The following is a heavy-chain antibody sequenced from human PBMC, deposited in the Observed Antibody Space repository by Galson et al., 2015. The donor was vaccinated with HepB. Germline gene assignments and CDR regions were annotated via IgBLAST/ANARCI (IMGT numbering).Heavy chain of an antibody. V-gene: IGHV3-7*01. Sequence: SLRLSCAASGFTFSSYSMSWVRQAPGKGLEWVANIKQDGSETYYADSVKGRFTISRDNSKNTLYLQMNSLRAEDKAVYYCAKLYFSDAMDAWGQGTTVTVSS. CDR2: IKQDGSET. D-gene: IGHD3-3*01. CDR3: AKLYFSDAMDA. J-gene: IGHJ3*01. CDR1: GFTFSSYS.